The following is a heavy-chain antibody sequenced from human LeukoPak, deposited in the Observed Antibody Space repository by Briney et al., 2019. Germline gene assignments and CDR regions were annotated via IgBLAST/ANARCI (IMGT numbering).Heavy chain of an antibody. D-gene: IGHD3-10*01. V-gene: IGHV3-21*01. CDR1: GFTFSSYS. CDR3: ARGWVLLWFGEIVTLRGSTSLITDYGMDV. Sequence: GGSLRLSCAASGFTFSSYSMNWVRQAPGKGLEWVSSISSSSSYIHYADSVKGRFTISRDNAKNSLYLQMNSPRAEDTAVYYCARGWVLLWFGEIVTLRGSTSLITDYGMDVWGQGTTVTVSS. CDR2: ISSSSSYI. J-gene: IGHJ6*02.